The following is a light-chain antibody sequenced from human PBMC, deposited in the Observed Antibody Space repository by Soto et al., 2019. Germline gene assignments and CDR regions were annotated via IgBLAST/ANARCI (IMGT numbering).Light chain of an antibody. CDR3: QQRRYWPVT. CDR2: DAS. Sequence: EIVLTQSPAILSMSPGERATLSCSASQSVSSYFAWYQQKPGQAPRLLIYDASNRATGVPARFSGSGSGTDFTLTISSLEPEDFALYYCQQRRYWPVTFGQGTKVEIK. CDR1: QSVSSY. V-gene: IGKV3-11*01. J-gene: IGKJ1*01.